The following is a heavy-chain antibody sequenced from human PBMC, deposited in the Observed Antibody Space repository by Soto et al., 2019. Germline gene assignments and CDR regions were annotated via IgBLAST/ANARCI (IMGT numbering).Heavy chain of an antibody. J-gene: IGHJ3*02. CDR3: AREGPPGNNDAFAI. D-gene: IGHD3-10*01. V-gene: IGHV1-69*13. CDR1: GGTFSSYA. CDR2: IIPIFGTA. Sequence: ASGKVSCKASGGTFSSYAISWVRQAPGQGLEWMGGIIPIFGTANYAQKFQGRVTITADESTSTAYMELSSLRSEDTAVYYCAREGPPGNNDAFAIWGQGTMVTVSS.